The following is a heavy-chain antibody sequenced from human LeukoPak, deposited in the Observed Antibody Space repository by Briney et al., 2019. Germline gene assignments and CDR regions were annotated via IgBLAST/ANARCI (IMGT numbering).Heavy chain of an antibody. Sequence: PGGSLRLSCAASGFTFSGYAIHWVRQAPSKGLEWVAVISHDGSKKYYAASVTGRFTISRDNSKNTLDLQMNSLRAEDTAVYYCARDRWGITGTDWGQGTLVTVSS. V-gene: IGHV3-30*04. CDR3: ARDRWGITGTD. CDR2: ISHDGSKK. CDR1: GFTFSGYA. J-gene: IGHJ4*02. D-gene: IGHD1-20*01.